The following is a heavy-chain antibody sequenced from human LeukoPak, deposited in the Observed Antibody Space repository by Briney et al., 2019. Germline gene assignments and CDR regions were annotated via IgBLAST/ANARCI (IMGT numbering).Heavy chain of an antibody. CDR2: IRDTSSAI. CDR1: GFTFSRYS. Sequence: GGSLRLSCAASGFTFSRYSMNWVRQAPGKGLEWIAYIRDTSSAISYADSVKGRFTISRDNAKNSAFLQMNSLRDEDTAVYYCAKLTVGGAAAALTSWGQGTLVTVSS. CDR3: AKLTVGGAAAALTS. D-gene: IGHD6-13*01. V-gene: IGHV3-48*02. J-gene: IGHJ5*02.